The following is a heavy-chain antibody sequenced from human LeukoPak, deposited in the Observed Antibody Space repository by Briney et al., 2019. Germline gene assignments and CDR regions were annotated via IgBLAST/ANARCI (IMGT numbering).Heavy chain of an antibody. CDR3: ASVAHSHFVSGKYYYDKDV. D-gene: IGHD3-10*01. J-gene: IGHJ6*02. Sequence: GGSLRLSCAASGFTVSNNYISWVRQAPGKGLESVEFMYTDGQTSYADSVKGRFTISRGDSENTVSLQMVNLRVEDTAVYYCASVAHSHFVSGKYYYDKDVWGQGTTVTVSS. CDR2: MYTDGQT. V-gene: IGHV3-66*01. CDR1: GFTVSNNY.